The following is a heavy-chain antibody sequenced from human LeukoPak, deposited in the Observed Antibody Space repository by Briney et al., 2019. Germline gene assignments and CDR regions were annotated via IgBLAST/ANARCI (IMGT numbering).Heavy chain of an antibody. CDR2: IYYSGST. CDR1: GGSISSYY. CDR3: ARGVDYGDYVWAFDI. D-gene: IGHD4-17*01. Sequence: SETLSLTCTVSGGSISSYYWSWIRQPPGKGLEWMGYIYYSGSTNYNPSLKSRVTISVDTSKNQFSLKLSSVTAADTAVYYCARGVDYGDYVWAFDIWGQGTMVTVSS. V-gene: IGHV4-59*01. J-gene: IGHJ3*02.